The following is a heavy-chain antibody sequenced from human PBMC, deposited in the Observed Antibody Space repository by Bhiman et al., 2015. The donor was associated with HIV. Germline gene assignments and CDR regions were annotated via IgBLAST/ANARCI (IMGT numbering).Heavy chain of an antibody. CDR3: ARVFGRERRGGFDY. J-gene: IGHJ4*02. Sequence: EVQLVESGGTVVRPGGSLRLSCAASAFTFRTYWMSWVRQAPGKGLEWVANIKQDESEKYYVDSVKGRFTISRDNAKNSLFLQMHSLRAEDTAVYYCARVFGRERRGGFDYWGQGTLVTVSS. D-gene: IGHD3-10*01. CDR2: IKQDESEK. V-gene: IGHV3-7*05. CDR1: AFTFRTYW.